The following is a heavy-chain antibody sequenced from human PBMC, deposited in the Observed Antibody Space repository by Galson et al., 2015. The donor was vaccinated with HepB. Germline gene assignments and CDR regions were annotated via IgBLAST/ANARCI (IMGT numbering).Heavy chain of an antibody. CDR2: IDPSDSYT. J-gene: IGHJ4*02. V-gene: IGHV5-10-1*01. D-gene: IGHD3-22*01. Sequence: QSGAEVKKPGESLRISCKGSGYSFTSYWISWVRQMPGKGLEWMGRIDPSDSYTNYSPSFQGHVTISADKSISTAYLQWSSLKASDTAMYYCARHRSGYYDSSGYQSDDYWGQGTLVTVSS. CDR1: GYSFTSYW. CDR3: ARHRSGYYDSSGYQSDDY.